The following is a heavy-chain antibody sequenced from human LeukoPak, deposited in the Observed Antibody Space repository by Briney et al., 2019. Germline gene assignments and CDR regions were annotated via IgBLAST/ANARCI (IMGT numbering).Heavy chain of an antibody. V-gene: IGHV1-69*05. Sequence: SVKVSCKASGGTFSSYAISWVRQAPGQGLEWMGRIIPIFGTANYAQKFQGRVTITTDESTSTAYMELSSLRSEDTAVYYCAGAYYDYIWGSYRGYFDYWGQGTLVTVSS. J-gene: IGHJ4*02. D-gene: IGHD3-16*01. CDR2: IIPIFGTA. CDR3: AGAYYDYIWGSYRGYFDY. CDR1: GGTFSSYA.